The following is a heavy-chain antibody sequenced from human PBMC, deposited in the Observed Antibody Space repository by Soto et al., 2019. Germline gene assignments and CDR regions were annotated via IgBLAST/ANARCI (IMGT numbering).Heavy chain of an antibody. V-gene: IGHV3-20*04. J-gene: IGHJ4*02. CDR1: GFTFDDYG. CDR2: INWNGGST. D-gene: IGHD3-10*01. Sequence: EVQLVESGGGVVRPGGSLRLSCAASGFTFDDYGMSWVRQAPGKGLEWVSGINWNGGSTAYADSVKGRFTISRDNAKNSLYLQMNSLRAEDTALYYCARGITMVRGVAFVYYVDYWGQGTLVTVSS. CDR3: ARGITMVRGVAFVYYVDY.